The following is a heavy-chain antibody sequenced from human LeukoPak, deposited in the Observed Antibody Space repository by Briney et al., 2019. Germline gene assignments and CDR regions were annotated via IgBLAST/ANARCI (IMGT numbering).Heavy chain of an antibody. CDR1: GFTVSSNY. Sequence: GGSLRLSCAASGFTVSSNYMSWVRQAPGKGLEWVSAISGSGGSTYYADSVKGRFTISRDNSKNTLYLQMNSLRAEDTAVYYCAKVDGYSSGWVQGAFDIWGQGTMVTVSS. J-gene: IGHJ3*02. V-gene: IGHV3-23*01. CDR2: ISGSGGST. CDR3: AKVDGYSSGWVQGAFDI. D-gene: IGHD6-19*01.